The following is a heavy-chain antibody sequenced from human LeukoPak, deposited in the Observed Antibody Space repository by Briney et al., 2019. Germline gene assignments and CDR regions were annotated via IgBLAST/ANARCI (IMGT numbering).Heavy chain of an antibody. J-gene: IGHJ3*02. CDR1: GGSLSSGGYY. V-gene: IGHV4-31*03. CDR2: IYYSGST. D-gene: IGHD2-2*01. Sequence: SETLSLTCTVSGGSLSSGGYYWSWVRQHPGKGLEWIGYIYYSGSTYYNPSLKSRVTISVDTSKNQFSLKLSSVTAADTAVYYCAREASSTIRPFAFDIWGQGTMVTVSS. CDR3: AREASSTIRPFAFDI.